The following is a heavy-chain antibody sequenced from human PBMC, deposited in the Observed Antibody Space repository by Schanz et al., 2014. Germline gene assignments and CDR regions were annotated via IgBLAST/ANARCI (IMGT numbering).Heavy chain of an antibody. CDR3: ARDTTWRLDL. CDR1: GGSISSATYY. V-gene: IGHV4-61*02. Sequence: QVQLQESGPGLVKPSQTLSLTCTVSGGSISSATYYWSWVRQPAGKGLEWIGRIYSRGSSTYNPSPKSRVPISIDPSNTQFSLKLNSVTAADTAVYYCARDTTWRLDLWGRGTLVTVSS. CDR2: IYSRGSS. D-gene: IGHD1-1*01. J-gene: IGHJ2*01.